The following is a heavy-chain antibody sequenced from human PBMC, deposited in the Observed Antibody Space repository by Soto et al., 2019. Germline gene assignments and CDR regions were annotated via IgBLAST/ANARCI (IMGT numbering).Heavy chain of an antibody. V-gene: IGHV4-34*01. CDR1: GGSFSGYY. Sequence: QVQLQQWGAGLLKPSETLSLTCAVYGGSFSGYYWSWIRQPPGKGLEWIGEINHSGSTNYNPSLKSRVTISVDTSKNQFSLKLSSVTAADTAVYYCAIKSSSSRYNWFDPWGQGTLVTVSS. CDR2: INHSGST. CDR3: AIKSSSSRYNWFDP. J-gene: IGHJ5*02. D-gene: IGHD6-13*01.